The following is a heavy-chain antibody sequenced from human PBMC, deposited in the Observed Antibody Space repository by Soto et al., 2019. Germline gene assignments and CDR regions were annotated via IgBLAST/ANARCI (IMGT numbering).Heavy chain of an antibody. V-gene: IGHV4-30-2*01. CDR3: ARGHYRYAMDV. J-gene: IGHJ6*01. CDR1: GGSISTGVYS. Sequence: SETLSLTCDVSGGSISTGVYSWNWIRQPPGKGLEWVGYINHSGSTYDNPSLKSRVTMSVNRSKNQFSLNLTSVTAADTAVYFCARGHYRYAMDVWGQGTRIAVSS. CDR2: INHSGST.